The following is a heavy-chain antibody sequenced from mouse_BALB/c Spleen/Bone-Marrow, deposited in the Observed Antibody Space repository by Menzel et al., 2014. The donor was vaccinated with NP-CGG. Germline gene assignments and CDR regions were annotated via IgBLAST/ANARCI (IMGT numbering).Heavy chain of an antibody. J-gene: IGHJ1*01. Sequence: EVKLLESGGGLVQPGGSRKLSCAASGFTFSSFGMHWVRQAPEKGLEWVAYISSGSTAIFYADTVKGRFTISRDNPKNTPFLQMTSLRSEDTAMYYCTRGGNWDDFDVWGAGTTVTVSS. V-gene: IGHV5-17*02. CDR1: GFTFSSFG. CDR2: ISSGSTAI. D-gene: IGHD4-1*01. CDR3: TRGGNWDDFDV.